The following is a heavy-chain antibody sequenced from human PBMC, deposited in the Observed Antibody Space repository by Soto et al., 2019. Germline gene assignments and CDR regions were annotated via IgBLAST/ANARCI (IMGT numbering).Heavy chain of an antibody. CDR1: GYTFTNYA. CDR2: INAGNGNT. Sequence: ASVKVSCKASGYTFTNYAMHWVRQAPGQRLEWMGWINAGNGNTKYSQKFQGRVTITRDTSASTAYMELSSLRSEDTAVCYCGRGYELNLYDPCGQGTLDTVSS. D-gene: IGHD3-22*01. J-gene: IGHJ5*02. CDR3: GRGYELNLYDP. V-gene: IGHV1-3*01.